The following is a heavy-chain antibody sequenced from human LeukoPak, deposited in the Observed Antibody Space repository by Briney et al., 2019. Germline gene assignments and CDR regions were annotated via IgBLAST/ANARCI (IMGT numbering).Heavy chain of an antibody. V-gene: IGHV4-39*01. D-gene: IGHD6-13*01. CDR2: IYYSGST. J-gene: IGHJ3*02. CDR1: GGSISSSSYY. Sequence: SETLSLTCTVSGGSISSSSYYWGWIRQPPGKGLEWIGSIYYSGSTYYNPSLQSRVTISVDTSKNQFSLKLSSVTAADTAVYYCAKQDRAAAAGAFDIWGQGTMVTVSS. CDR3: AKQDRAAAAGAFDI.